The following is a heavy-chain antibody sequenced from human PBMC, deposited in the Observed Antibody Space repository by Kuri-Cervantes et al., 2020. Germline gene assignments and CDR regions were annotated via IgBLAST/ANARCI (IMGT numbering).Heavy chain of an antibody. CDR2: MSYDGSNK. CDR1: GFTFSSYG. Sequence: GESLKISCAASGFTFSSYGMHWVRQAPGKGLEWVAVMSYDGSNKYYADSVKGRFTISRDNSKNTLFLQMNSLRDEDTAVYYCARGMVLLWFGELTGNWFDPWGQGTLVTVSS. V-gene: IGHV3-30*03. J-gene: IGHJ5*02. D-gene: IGHD3-10*01. CDR3: ARGMVLLWFGELTGNWFDP.